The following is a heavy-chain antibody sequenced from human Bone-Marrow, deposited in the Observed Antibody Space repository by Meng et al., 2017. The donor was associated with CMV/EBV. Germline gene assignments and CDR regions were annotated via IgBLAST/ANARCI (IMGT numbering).Heavy chain of an antibody. Sequence: GESLKISCAASGFTFSNAWMSWVRQAPGKGLEWVGRIKSKTDGGTTDYAAPVKGRFSISRDDSKNTLYLQMNSLKAEDTAVYYCTTDPRKDIVSPWGPGNLVNVSS. D-gene: IGHD5/OR15-5a*01. CDR1: GFTFSNAW. CDR3: TTDPRKDIVSP. J-gene: IGHJ5*02. V-gene: IGHV3-15*01. CDR2: IKSKTDGGTT.